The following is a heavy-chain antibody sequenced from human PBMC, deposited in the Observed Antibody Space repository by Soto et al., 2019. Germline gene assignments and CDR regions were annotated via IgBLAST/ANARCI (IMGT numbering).Heavy chain of an antibody. D-gene: IGHD3-3*01. CDR2: ISGSGGST. CDR3: AKADSYDFWSGYYMFDY. J-gene: IGHJ4*02. CDR1: GFTFSSYA. Sequence: EVQLLESGGGLVQPGGSLRLSCAASGFTFSSYAMSWVRQAPGKGLEWVSAISGSGGSTYYADSVKGRFTISRDNSKNTLYLQMNSLRAEDTAVYYCAKADSYDFWSGYYMFDYWGQGTLVTVSS. V-gene: IGHV3-23*01.